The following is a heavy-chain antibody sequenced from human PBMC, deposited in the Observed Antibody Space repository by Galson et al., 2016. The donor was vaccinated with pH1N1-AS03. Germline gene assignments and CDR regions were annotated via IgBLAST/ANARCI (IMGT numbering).Heavy chain of an antibody. CDR2: VIPIFGTT. CDR1: GGTFSSYA. Sequence: SVKVSCKASGGTFSSYAFSWVRQAPGQGLEWMGGVIPIFGTTNYAQKFPGRVTITADKSTSTAYMELRSLRSDDTAVYYCARAMVPTTYYGMDVWGQGTTVTVSS. D-gene: IGHD4/OR15-4a*01. V-gene: IGHV1-69*06. CDR3: ARAMVPTTYYGMDV. J-gene: IGHJ6*02.